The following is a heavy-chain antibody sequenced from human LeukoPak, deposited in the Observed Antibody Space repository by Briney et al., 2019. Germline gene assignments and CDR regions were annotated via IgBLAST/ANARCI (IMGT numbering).Heavy chain of an antibody. CDR2: IIPILGIA. Sequence: SVKVSCKASGGTFSSYAISWVRQAPGQGLEWMGRIIPILGIANYAQKFQGRVTITADKSTSTAYMELSSLRSEDTAVYYCARSHAGYYDSSGYFDAFDIWGQGTVVTVSS. J-gene: IGHJ3*02. CDR3: ARSHAGYYDSSGYFDAFDI. D-gene: IGHD3-22*01. V-gene: IGHV1-69*04. CDR1: GGTFSSYA.